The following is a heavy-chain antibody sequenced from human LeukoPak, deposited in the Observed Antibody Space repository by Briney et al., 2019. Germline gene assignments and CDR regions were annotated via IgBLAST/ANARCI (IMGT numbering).Heavy chain of an antibody. V-gene: IGHV1-46*01. D-gene: IGHD4-11*01. J-gene: IGHJ6*04. CDR2: ISPSGGHT. CDR3: AKSRYSNSAYEGV. CDR1: RDTFINYY. Sequence: GASVKVPCKASRDTFINYYLHWVRQAPGQGLEWMGIISPSGGHTAYAQKFQGSVTMTRDLSTSTVYIHLSSLRSEDTAAYYCAKSRYSNSAYEGVWGSGTTVIVSS.